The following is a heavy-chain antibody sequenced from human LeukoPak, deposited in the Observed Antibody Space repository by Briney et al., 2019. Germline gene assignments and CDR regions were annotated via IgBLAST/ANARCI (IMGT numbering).Heavy chain of an antibody. V-gene: IGHV4-39*01. CDR1: GVSISAIPYY. CDR2: VYYPWTT. J-gene: IGHJ5*02. Sequence: SETLSLTCTVPGVSISAIPYYWAWLRQPPGKGLVCIGSVYYPWTTSYNRTFETTITISVDKSKSQFSMKLTAVTAADTGVYFCARSQFYSSGVDAWGQGTLVTVSS. CDR3: ARSQFYSSGVDA. D-gene: IGHD3-10*01.